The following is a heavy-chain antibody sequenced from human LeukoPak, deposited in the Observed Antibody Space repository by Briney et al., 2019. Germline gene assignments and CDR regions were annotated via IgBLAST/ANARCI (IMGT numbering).Heavy chain of an antibody. Sequence: PSETLSLTCTVSGGSISSYYWSWIRQPAGKGLEWIGRIYTSGSTNYNPSLKGRVTMSVDTSKNQFSLKLSSVTAADTAVYYCARVFYYDSSGYSDAFDIWGQGTMVTVSS. CDR3: ARVFYYDSSGYSDAFDI. CDR1: GGSISSYY. CDR2: IYTSGST. D-gene: IGHD3-22*01. V-gene: IGHV4-4*07. J-gene: IGHJ3*02.